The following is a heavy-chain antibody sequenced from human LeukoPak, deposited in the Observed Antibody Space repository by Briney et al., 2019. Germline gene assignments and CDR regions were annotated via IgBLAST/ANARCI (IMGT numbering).Heavy chain of an antibody. CDR3: AREGGLMGVTTIDY. CDR2: INKDGSDK. V-gene: IGHV3-7*03. CDR1: GFTFNMYW. Sequence: PGGSLRLSCAASGFTFNMYWMTWVRQAPGKGLESVAYINKDGSDKYYVDSVKGRFTISRDNAKNSLYLQMNSLRAEDTAVYYCAREGGLMGVTTIDYWGQGTLVTVSS. D-gene: IGHD2-8*01. J-gene: IGHJ4*02.